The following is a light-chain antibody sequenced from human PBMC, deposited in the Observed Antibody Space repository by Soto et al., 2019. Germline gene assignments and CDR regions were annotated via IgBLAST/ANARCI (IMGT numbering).Light chain of an antibody. J-gene: IGLJ3*02. CDR3: SSYTTSNTWV. Sequence: QSALTQPASVSGSPGQSITISCTGTSSDVGAYDYVSWYQQHPGKAPKFMLYEVSNRPSGLSNRFSGSKPGNTASLTISGLQAEDEADYYCSSYTTSNTWVFGGGTKLTVL. CDR2: EVS. CDR1: SSDVGAYDY. V-gene: IGLV2-14*01.